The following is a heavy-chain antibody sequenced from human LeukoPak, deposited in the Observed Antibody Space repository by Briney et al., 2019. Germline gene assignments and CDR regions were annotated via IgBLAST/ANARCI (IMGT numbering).Heavy chain of an antibody. J-gene: IGHJ4*02. Sequence: SETLSLTCAVSGGSINSSSYYWYWIRQSPEKGLEWIGSIYYTGSTYCNPSLKSRVTMSVDTSKNQFSLKLSSVTSADTAVYYCARLYGSGFDYWGQGTLVTVSS. CDR2: IYYTGST. CDR1: GGSINSSSYY. V-gene: IGHV4-39*01. D-gene: IGHD6-19*01. CDR3: ARLYGSGFDY.